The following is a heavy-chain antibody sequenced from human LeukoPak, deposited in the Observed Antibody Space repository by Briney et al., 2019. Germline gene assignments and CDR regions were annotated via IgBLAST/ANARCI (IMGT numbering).Heavy chain of an antibody. CDR2: IYYSGST. V-gene: IGHV4-39*07. CDR1: GGSISSSSYY. J-gene: IGHJ3*02. D-gene: IGHD6-19*01. Sequence: SETLSLTCTVSGGSISSSSYYWGWIRQPPGKGLEWIGSIYYSGSTYYNPSLKSRVTISVDTSKNQFSLKLSSVTAADTAVYYCASPTDPGWDKHDAFDIWGQGTMVTVSS. CDR3: ASPTDPGWDKHDAFDI.